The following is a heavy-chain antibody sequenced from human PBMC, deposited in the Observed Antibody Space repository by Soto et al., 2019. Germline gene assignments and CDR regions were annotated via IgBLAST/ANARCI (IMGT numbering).Heavy chain of an antibody. CDR3: ATVYFYDSSADYYFDY. CDR2: TRNKANSYTT. CDR1: GFTFSDHY. V-gene: IGHV3-72*01. Sequence: GGSLRLSCAASGFTFSDHYMDWVRQAPGKGLEWVGRTRNKANSYTTEYAASVKGRFTISTDESKTIAYLQMNSLKAADTAVYFCATVYFYDSSADYYFDYWGQGTLVTVSS. J-gene: IGHJ4*02. D-gene: IGHD3-22*01.